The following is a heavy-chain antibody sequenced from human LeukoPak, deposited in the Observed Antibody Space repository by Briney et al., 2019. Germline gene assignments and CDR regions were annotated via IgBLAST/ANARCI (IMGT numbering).Heavy chain of an antibody. D-gene: IGHD3-10*01. CDR1: GGSISNLY. Sequence: SETLSLTCSVSGGSISNLYLSWIRQPAGKGLEWIGRIYVSGRIDYNPSLRSRVTMSVDTSKNQLSLGVRSVTAADTGVYYCAGDSGTTGEVKFDPWGQGTLVTVSS. CDR2: IYVSGRI. CDR3: AGDSGTTGEVKFDP. J-gene: IGHJ5*02. V-gene: IGHV4-4*07.